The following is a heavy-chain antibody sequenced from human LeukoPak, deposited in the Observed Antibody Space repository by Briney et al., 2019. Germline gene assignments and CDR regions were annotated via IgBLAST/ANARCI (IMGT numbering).Heavy chain of an antibody. D-gene: IGHD2-2*01. Sequence: PGGSLRLSCAASGFTFDDYAMHWVRQAPGKGLEWVSGISWNSGSIGYADSVKGRFTISRDNSKNTLYLQMNSLRAEDTAVYYCAKRVGYCSSTSCFMGRYFDYWGQGTLVTVSS. V-gene: IGHV3-9*01. CDR2: ISWNSGSI. CDR3: AKRVGYCSSTSCFMGRYFDY. J-gene: IGHJ4*02. CDR1: GFTFDDYA.